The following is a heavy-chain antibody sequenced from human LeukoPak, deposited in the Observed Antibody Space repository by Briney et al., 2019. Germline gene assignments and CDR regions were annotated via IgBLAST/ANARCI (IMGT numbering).Heavy chain of an antibody. CDR2: LSGSGGST. V-gene: IGHV3-23*01. J-gene: IGHJ4*02. CDR3: AKDPHTGYSFAY. D-gene: IGHD5-18*01. CDR1: GSTFSNYA. Sequence: PGGSLRLSCAASGSTFSNYAMSWVRQAPGKGLEWVSSLSGSGGSTYYADSVKGRFTISRDNSKNTLYLQMNSLRVEDTAVYYCAKDPHTGYSFAYWGQGTLVTVSS.